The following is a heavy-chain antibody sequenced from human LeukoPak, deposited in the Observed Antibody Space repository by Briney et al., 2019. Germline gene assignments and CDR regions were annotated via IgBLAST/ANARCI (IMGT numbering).Heavy chain of an antibody. CDR2: IYSGGST. J-gene: IGHJ4*02. Sequence: GGSLRLSCAASGFTFSSYEMNWVRQAPGKGLEWVSVIYSGGSTYYADSVKGRFTISRDNSKNTLYLQMNSLRAEDTAVYYCARDGDYYDSSGDYWGQGTLVTVSS. V-gene: IGHV3-66*01. CDR1: GFTFSSYE. D-gene: IGHD3-22*01. CDR3: ARDGDYYDSSGDY.